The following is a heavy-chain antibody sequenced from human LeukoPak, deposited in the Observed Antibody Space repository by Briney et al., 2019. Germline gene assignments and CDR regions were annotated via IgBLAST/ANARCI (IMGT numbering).Heavy chain of an antibody. CDR2: INHSGST. D-gene: IGHD6-19*01. Sequence: SETLSLTCAVYGGSFSGYYWSWIRQPPGKGLEWIGEINHSGSTNYNPSLKSRVTISVDTSKNQFSLRLSSVTAADTAVYYCATGSGWYGFDYWGQGTLVTVSS. CDR1: GGSFSGYY. CDR3: ATGSGWYGFDY. V-gene: IGHV4-34*01. J-gene: IGHJ4*02.